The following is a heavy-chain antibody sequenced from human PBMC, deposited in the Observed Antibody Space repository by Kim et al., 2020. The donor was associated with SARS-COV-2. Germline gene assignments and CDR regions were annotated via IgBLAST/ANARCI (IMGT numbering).Heavy chain of an antibody. V-gene: IGHV6-1*01. D-gene: IGHD6-19*01. J-gene: IGHJ6*02. CDR2: TYYRSKWYN. Sequence: SQTLSLTCAISGDSVSSNSAAWNWIRQSPSRGLEWLGRTYYRSKWYNDYAVSVKSRITINPDTSKNQFSLQLNSVTPEDTAVYYCARDKGKEQWPLPEYYGMDVWGQGTTVTVSS. CDR1: GDSVSSNSAA. CDR3: ARDKGKEQWPLPEYYGMDV.